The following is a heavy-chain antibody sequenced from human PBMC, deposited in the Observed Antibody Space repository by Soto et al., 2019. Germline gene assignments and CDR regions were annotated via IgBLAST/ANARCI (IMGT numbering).Heavy chain of an antibody. CDR3: ARQEYQLVNTFQS. D-gene: IGHD2-2*01. V-gene: IGHV4-39*01. J-gene: IGHJ5*02. CDR2: IYYIGST. CDR1: GGSVTSGRDY. Sequence: QVQLQESGPGLVKPSETLSLTCSVSGGSVTSGRDYWGWIRQTPGKGLEWIGSIYYIGSTYVNPSLKSRVILSVDTSKNRFSLRLTSVSAEDSAVYYCARQEYQLVNTFQSWGMGILVTVSS.